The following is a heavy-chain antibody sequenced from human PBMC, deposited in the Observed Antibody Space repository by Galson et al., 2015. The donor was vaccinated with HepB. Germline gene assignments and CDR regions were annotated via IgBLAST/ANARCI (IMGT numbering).Heavy chain of an antibody. CDR1: GFTFSSYA. CDR2: ISYDGSNT. V-gene: IGHV3-30*04. Sequence: SLRLSCAASGFTFSSYAMHWVRQAPGKGLEWVAVISYDGSNTYYADSVKGRFTISRDNSKNTLYLQMNSLRAEDTAVYCCAREKKDYGDLTFDYWGQGTLVTVSS. D-gene: IGHD4-17*01. J-gene: IGHJ4*02. CDR3: AREKKDYGDLTFDY.